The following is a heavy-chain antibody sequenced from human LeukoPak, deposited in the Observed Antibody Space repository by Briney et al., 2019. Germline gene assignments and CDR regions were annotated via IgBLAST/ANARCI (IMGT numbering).Heavy chain of an antibody. J-gene: IGHJ4*02. D-gene: IGHD3-10*01. CDR2: ISWNSGGI. CDR1: GFTFDDYA. CDR3: ANSRGFGELSY. V-gene: IGHV3-9*01. Sequence: GGSLRLACAASGFTFDDYAMHWVRQAPGKGLEWVSGISWNSGGIGYADSVKGRFTISRDNAKNSLYLQMNSLRAEDTALYYCANSRGFGELSYWGQGTLVTVSS.